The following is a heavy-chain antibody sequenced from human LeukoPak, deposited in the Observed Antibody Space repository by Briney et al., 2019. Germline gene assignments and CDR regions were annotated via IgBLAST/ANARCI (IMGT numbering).Heavy chain of an antibody. Sequence: PSETLSLTCTVCGGSIRSYYWSWIRQRPGKGLEWVGYIYYSGSPNYNPSLKSRVTTSIDTSRNQFSLKLSSVTAADTAVYYCARVLKFYYSSGSYSYYFDYWGRGTLVTVCS. J-gene: IGHJ4*02. V-gene: IGHV4-59*01. CDR3: ARVLKFYYSSGSYSYYFDY. CDR1: GGSIRSYY. D-gene: IGHD3-10*01. CDR2: IYYSGSP.